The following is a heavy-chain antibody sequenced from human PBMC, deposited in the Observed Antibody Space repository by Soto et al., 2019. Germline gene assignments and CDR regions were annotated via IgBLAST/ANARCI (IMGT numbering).Heavy chain of an antibody. D-gene: IGHD3-10*01. CDR1: GYTFTTFG. CDR3: ARVYDSYGWGGFDY. Sequence: QVPLVQSGAEVKKPGASVKVSCKASGYTFTTFGLTWVRQAPGQGLEWMGWISSYNTKYAEKFQGRVTMTTDTMTSDTSTTTVYMELMSLRSDDTAVYYCARVYDSYGWGGFDYWGQGTLVTVSS. J-gene: IGHJ4*02. V-gene: IGHV1-18*04. CDR2: ISSYNT.